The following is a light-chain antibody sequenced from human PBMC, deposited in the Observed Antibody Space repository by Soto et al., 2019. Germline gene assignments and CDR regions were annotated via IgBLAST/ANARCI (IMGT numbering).Light chain of an antibody. Sequence: SYKLTQPPSVSVSPGQTASITCSGDKLGDKYACWYQQKPGQSPVLVIYQDSKRPSGIPERFSGSNSGNTATLTISGTQAMDEADYYCQAWDSRKVFGTGTKLTVL. CDR2: QDS. J-gene: IGLJ1*01. CDR3: QAWDSRKV. CDR1: KLGDKY. V-gene: IGLV3-1*01.